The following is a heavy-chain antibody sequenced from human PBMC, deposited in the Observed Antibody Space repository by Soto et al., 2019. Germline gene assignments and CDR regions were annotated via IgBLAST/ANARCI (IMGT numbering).Heavy chain of an antibody. V-gene: IGHV4-4*02. J-gene: IGHJ5*02. CDR2: VYHTGDT. Sequence: SETLSLTCGVSGGTVASSHWWSWVRQSPGRGLEWIGNVYHTGDTNFNPSLQSRVTFSVDKSNNQFSLRLTSVTAADTAVYFWAREIVTAGGNNYFDPWGPGTRVTVSS. CDR3: AREIVTAGGNNYFDP. CDR1: GGTVASSHW. D-gene: IGHD2-21*02.